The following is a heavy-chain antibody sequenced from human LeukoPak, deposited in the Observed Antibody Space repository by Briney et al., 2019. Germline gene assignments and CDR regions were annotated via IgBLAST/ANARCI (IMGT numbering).Heavy chain of an antibody. J-gene: IGHJ4*02. CDR1: GYSFTSYW. CDR2: IYPGDSDT. CDR3: ATSTKSIAVAYYFDY. Sequence: GESLKISCKGSGYSFTSYWIGWVRQMPGKGLEWMGIIYPGDSDTRYSPSFQGQVTISADKSISTAYLQWSSLKASGTAMYYCATSTKSIAVAYYFDYWGQGTLVTVSS. D-gene: IGHD6-19*01. V-gene: IGHV5-51*01.